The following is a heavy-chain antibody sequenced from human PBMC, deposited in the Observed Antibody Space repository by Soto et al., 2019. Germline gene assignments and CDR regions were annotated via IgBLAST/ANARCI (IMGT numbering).Heavy chain of an antibody. V-gene: IGHV3-9*01. D-gene: IGHD6-6*01. Sequence: EVQLVESGGGLVQPGRSLRLSCAASGFTFDDYAMHWVRHAPGKGLEWVSGISWNSGSIGYADSVKGRFTISRDYAKNALCLQMNRLGTAVTVLYYCSKDNRARRGYFLDYWGQGTQVT. CDR2: ISWNSGSI. CDR3: SKDNRARRGYFLDY. CDR1: GFTFDDYA. J-gene: IGHJ4*02.